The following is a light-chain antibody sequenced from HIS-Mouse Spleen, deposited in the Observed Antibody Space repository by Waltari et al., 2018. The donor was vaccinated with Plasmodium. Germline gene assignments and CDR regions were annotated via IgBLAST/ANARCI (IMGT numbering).Light chain of an antibody. CDR1: QSVSNN. Sequence: EIVMTHSPATLSVSPGERATLSCRASQSVSNNLAWYQQKPGQAHRLLIYAAATMATGIPARFSGSGSGTEFTLTISSLQSEDFAVYYCQQYNNWSFTFGPGTKVDIK. CDR2: AAA. CDR3: QQYNNWSFT. V-gene: IGKV3-15*01. J-gene: IGKJ3*01.